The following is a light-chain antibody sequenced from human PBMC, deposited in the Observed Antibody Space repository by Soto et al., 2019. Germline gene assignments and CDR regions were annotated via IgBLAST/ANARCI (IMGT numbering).Light chain of an antibody. CDR2: WAS. CDR1: QTIFYSSNRKDY. CDR3: QQYSTSPWP. Sequence: DIVMTQSPDSLAVSLGERATINCRSSQTIFYSSNRKDYLAWYQQKPGQPPRVLIYWASTRESGVPDRFSGSGSGSDFTLTISNLQAEDVGVYYCQQYSTSPWPFGQGTKVDIK. V-gene: IGKV4-1*01. J-gene: IGKJ1*01.